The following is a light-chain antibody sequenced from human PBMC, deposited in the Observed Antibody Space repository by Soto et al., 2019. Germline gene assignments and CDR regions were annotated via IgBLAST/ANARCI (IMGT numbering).Light chain of an antibody. J-gene: IGLJ3*02. Sequence: QAVLTQPPSVSGAPGQRVTISCTGSSSNIGAGYNVHWYQQLPATAPKLLIFGNSNRPSGVPDRFSGSKSGTSASLAITGLQAEDEADYYCQSYDSSLSGWVFGGGTQLTVL. CDR3: QSYDSSLSGWV. CDR1: SSNIGAGYN. CDR2: GNS. V-gene: IGLV1-40*01.